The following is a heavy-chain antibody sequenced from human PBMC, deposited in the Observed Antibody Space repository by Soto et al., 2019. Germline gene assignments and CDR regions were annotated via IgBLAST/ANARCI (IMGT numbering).Heavy chain of an antibody. CDR1: GFSLTTSGVG. CDR2: IYWDDDK. J-gene: IGHJ4*02. D-gene: IGHD3-3*01. CDR3: AHRVLRSVFGLVTTTAIYFDF. V-gene: IGHV2-5*02. Sequence: QITLNESGPTQVKPRQTLTLTCTFSGFSLTTSGVGVGWIRQSPGKAPEWLALIYWDDDKRYSTSLKSRLTIIKDTSKFQLVRTIADLYPADTATEYCAHRVLRSVFGLVTTTAIYFDFCGQGTPVAVSS.